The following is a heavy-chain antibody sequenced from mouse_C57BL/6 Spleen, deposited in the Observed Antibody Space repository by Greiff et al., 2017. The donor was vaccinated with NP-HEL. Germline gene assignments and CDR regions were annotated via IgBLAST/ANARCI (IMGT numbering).Heavy chain of an antibody. CDR3: ARYYSNTGWFAY. CDR2: IYPGDGDT. Sequence: VQLVESGAELVKPGASVKISCKASGYAFSSDWMNWVKQRPGKGLEWIGQIYPGDGDTNYNGKFKGKATLTADKSSSTAYMQVSSLTAEYCVVYFCARYYSNTGWFAYWGQGTLVTVSA. J-gene: IGHJ3*01. CDR1: GYAFSSDW. D-gene: IGHD2-5*01. V-gene: IGHV1-80*01.